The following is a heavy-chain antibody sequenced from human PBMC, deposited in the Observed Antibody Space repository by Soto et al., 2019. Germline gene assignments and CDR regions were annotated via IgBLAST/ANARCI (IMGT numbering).Heavy chain of an antibody. V-gene: IGHV3-23*01. Sequence: EVQLSESGGGLVQPGGSLRLSCAASGFTFNRYGMSWVRQAPGKGLEWVSAISASGDNTYYADSVKGRFTISIDSSNNTLYLQMNSLRADDTALYYCVKLRLELLYLDSWGLGALVIVSS. CDR2: ISASGDNT. CDR3: VKLRLELLYLDS. J-gene: IGHJ4*02. D-gene: IGHD1-7*01. CDR1: GFTFNRYG.